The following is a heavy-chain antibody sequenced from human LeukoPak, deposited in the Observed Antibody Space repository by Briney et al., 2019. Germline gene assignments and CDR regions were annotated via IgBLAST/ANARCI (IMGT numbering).Heavy chain of an antibody. CDR3: ASFLAHRSNDY. CDR2: VHYTGTT. V-gene: IGHV4-59*01. CDR1: GVSMSSYY. Sequence: KPSETLSLACSVSGVSMSSYYWSWIRQPPGKGLEWIGYVHYTGTTNYNASLKSRATISLDTSKNQFSLRLSSVTAADTAVYYCASFLAHRSNDYWGQGTLVTVSS. D-gene: IGHD2/OR15-2a*01. J-gene: IGHJ4*02.